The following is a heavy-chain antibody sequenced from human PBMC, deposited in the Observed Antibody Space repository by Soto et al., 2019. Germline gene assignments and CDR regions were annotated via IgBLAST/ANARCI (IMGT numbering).Heavy chain of an antibody. V-gene: IGHV4-31*03. D-gene: IGHD6-13*01. J-gene: IGHJ4*02. CDR3: ARLGSSSWYPLDY. Sequence: QVQLQESGPGLVKPSQTLSLTCTVSGGSINSGGYYWSWIRQHPGKGLEWIGYISYSGHTYYNPSLKSRVTISVDTSKNQFSLKLTSVTAADTAVYYCARLGSSSWYPLDYWGQGTLVSVSS. CDR2: ISYSGHT. CDR1: GGSINSGGYY.